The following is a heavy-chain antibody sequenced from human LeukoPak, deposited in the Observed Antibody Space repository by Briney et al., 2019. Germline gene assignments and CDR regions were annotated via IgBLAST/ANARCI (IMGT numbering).Heavy chain of an antibody. CDR2: IWYDGSNK. Sequence: GGSLRLSCAASGFTFSSYGMHWVRQAPGKGLEWVAVIWYDGSNKYHADSVKGRFTISRDNSKNTLYLQMNSLRAEDTAVYYCARDAVMTTVTMSRNYYYYYGMDVWGQGTTVTVSS. D-gene: IGHD4-17*01. J-gene: IGHJ6*02. CDR1: GFTFSSYG. CDR3: ARDAVMTTVTMSRNYYYYYGMDV. V-gene: IGHV3-33*01.